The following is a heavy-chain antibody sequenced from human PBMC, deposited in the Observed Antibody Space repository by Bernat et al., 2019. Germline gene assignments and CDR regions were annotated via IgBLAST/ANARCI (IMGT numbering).Heavy chain of an antibody. CDR3: AKDQQYSSGWYGGTYYGMDV. CDR2: ISGSGGST. V-gene: IGHV3-23*01. J-gene: IGHJ6*02. Sequence: EVQLLESGGGLVQPGGSLRLSCAASGFTFSSYAMSWVRQASGKWLELVSAISGSGGSTYYADSMKGRFTISRDNTKTTLNLQMNSLRAEDTAVYYCAKDQQYSSGWYGGTYYGMDVWGQGTTVTVSS. CDR1: GFTFSSYA. D-gene: IGHD6-19*01.